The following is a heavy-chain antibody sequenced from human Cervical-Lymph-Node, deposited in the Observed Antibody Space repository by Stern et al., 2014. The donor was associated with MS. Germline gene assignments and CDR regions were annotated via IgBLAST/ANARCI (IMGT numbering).Heavy chain of an antibody. Sequence: QVQLVQSGAGVKKPGASVKVSCKASGYSFTAYFIHWVRQAPGQGLEWMGWISTDTGGANYAQRFQDRVTMTRDASISTTYMQLSRLRSDDTAVYYCARDRGSHSDYWGQGTLVTVSS. CDR2: ISTDTGGA. CDR3: ARDRGSHSDY. CDR1: GYSFTAYF. J-gene: IGHJ4*02. D-gene: IGHD1-26*01. V-gene: IGHV1-2*02.